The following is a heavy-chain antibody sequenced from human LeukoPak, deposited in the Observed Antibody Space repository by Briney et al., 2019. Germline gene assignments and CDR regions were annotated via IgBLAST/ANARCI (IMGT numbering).Heavy chain of an antibody. Sequence: GGSLRLSCAASGFTFDDYAMHWVRQAPGKGLEWFSGISWNSGSIGYADSVKGRFTISRDNAKNSLYLQMSNLRAEDTAVYFCARGGGLDVWGQGATVTVSS. CDR1: GFTFDDYA. V-gene: IGHV3-9*01. CDR2: ISWNSGSI. J-gene: IGHJ6*02. CDR3: ARGGGLDV. D-gene: IGHD3-16*01.